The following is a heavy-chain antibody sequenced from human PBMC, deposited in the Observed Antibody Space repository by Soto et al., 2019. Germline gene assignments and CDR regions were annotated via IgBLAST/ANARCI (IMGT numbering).Heavy chain of an antibody. D-gene: IGHD6-13*01. CDR2: IIPIFGTA. Sequence: QVQLVQSGAEVKKPGSSVKVSCKASGGTFSSYAISWVRQAPGQGLEWMGGIIPIFGTANYAQKFQGRVTITADKSTSTAYMELSSLRFEDTAVYYCARDTPGYSSSWYWWFDPWGQGSLVTVSS. CDR1: GGTFSSYA. J-gene: IGHJ5*02. CDR3: ARDTPGYSSSWYWWFDP. V-gene: IGHV1-69*06.